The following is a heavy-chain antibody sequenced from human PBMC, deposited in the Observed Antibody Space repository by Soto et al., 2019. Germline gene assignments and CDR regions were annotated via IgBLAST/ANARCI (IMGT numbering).Heavy chain of an antibody. CDR3: ARVHESNLRADFDY. V-gene: IGHV3-30-3*01. CDR1: GFTFSSYA. J-gene: IGHJ4*02. Sequence: QVQLVESGGGVVQPGRSLRLSCAASGFTFSSYAMHWVRQAPGKGLEWVAVISYDGSNKYYADSVKGRFTISRDNSKNTLYLQMNSLRAEDTAVYYCARVHESNLRADFDYWGQGTLVTVSP. CDR2: ISYDGSNK.